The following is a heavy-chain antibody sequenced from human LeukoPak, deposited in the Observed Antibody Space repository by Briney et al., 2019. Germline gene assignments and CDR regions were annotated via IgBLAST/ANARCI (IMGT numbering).Heavy chain of an antibody. J-gene: IGHJ6*03. CDR3: AKGGWYWGYYYYYMDV. D-gene: IGHD6-19*01. V-gene: IGHV3-23*01. Sequence: GGSLRLSCAASGFTFSSYAMSWVRQAPGKGLEWVSAISGSGGSTYYADSVKGRFTISRDNSKNTLYLQMNSLRAEDTAVYYCAKGGWYWGYYYYYMDVWGKGTTVTVSS. CDR1: GFTFSSYA. CDR2: ISGSGGST.